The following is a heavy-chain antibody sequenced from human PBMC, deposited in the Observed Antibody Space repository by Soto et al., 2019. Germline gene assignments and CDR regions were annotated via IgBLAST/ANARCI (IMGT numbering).Heavy chain of an antibody. CDR3: ARQGCSSGSCYGLSYYYYMDV. Sequence: KASETLALTFTVSGYSISNYDWSWIRQPPGKGLEWIGYIYYSGSTNYNPSLKSRVTIFVDTSKNQFSLKLTSVTAADTAVYYCARQGCSSGSCYGLSYYYYMDVWGKGTTVTVSS. CDR2: IYYSGST. CDR1: GYSISNYD. D-gene: IGHD2-15*01. J-gene: IGHJ6*03. V-gene: IGHV4-59*08.